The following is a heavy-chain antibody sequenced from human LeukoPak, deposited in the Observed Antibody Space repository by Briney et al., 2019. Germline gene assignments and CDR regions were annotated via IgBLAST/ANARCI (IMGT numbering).Heavy chain of an antibody. D-gene: IGHD3-22*01. Sequence: GGSLRLSCAASGFTFSSYAMSWVRQAPGKGLEWVSTISGSGGSIYYADSVKGRFTISRDNSKNTLYLQMNSLRAEDTAVCYCAKRGYYYDSSGYYYFDYWGQGTLVTVSS. CDR1: GFTFSSYA. J-gene: IGHJ4*02. CDR2: ISGSGGSI. CDR3: AKRGYYYDSSGYYYFDY. V-gene: IGHV3-23*01.